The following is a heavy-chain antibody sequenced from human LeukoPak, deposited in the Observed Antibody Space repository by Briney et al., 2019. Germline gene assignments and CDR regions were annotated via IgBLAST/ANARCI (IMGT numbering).Heavy chain of an antibody. Sequence: GGSLRLSCAASGFTFSNDWMHWVRQAPGKGLVWVSRINTDGSTTTYADSVKGRFTISRDNAKNTLYLQMNSLRVEDTAVYYCASGSGSYRTPYYYMDVWGTGTTVTVSS. V-gene: IGHV3-74*01. D-gene: IGHD3-10*01. CDR2: INTDGSTT. CDR3: ASGSGSYRTPYYYMDV. CDR1: GFTFSNDW. J-gene: IGHJ6*03.